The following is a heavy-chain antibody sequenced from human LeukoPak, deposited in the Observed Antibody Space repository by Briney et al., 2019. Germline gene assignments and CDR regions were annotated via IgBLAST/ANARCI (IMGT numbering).Heavy chain of an antibody. D-gene: IGHD6-6*01. Sequence: SETLSLTCAVSGGSISSSNWWSWVRQPPGKGLEWIGEIYHSGSTNYNPSLKSRVTISVDKSKDQFSLKLSSVTAADTAVYYCARPRYSSTYYFDYWGQGTLVTVSS. V-gene: IGHV4-4*02. J-gene: IGHJ4*02. CDR3: ARPRYSSTYYFDY. CDR1: GGSISSSNW. CDR2: IYHSGST.